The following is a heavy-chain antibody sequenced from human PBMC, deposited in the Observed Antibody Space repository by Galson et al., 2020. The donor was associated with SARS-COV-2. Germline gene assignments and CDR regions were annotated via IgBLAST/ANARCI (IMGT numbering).Heavy chain of an antibody. Sequence: SETLSLTCTVSGGSISNYYWRWIRQPPGKGLEWIGYIYNRGSTNSNPSLTSRVTISVDTSKNQFSLKLTSVTAADTAVYYCARVTSELYYYGSGRWGPAENWFDPWGQGTLVTVSS. J-gene: IGHJ5*02. CDR1: GGSISNYY. D-gene: IGHD3-10*01. CDR2: IYNRGST. CDR3: ARVTSELYYYGSGRWGPAENWFDP. V-gene: IGHV4-59*08.